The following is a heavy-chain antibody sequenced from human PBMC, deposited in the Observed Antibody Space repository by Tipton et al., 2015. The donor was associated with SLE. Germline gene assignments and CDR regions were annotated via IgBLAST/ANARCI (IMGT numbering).Heavy chain of an antibody. V-gene: IGHV4-39*01. Sequence: TLSLTCAVSGGSISSSSYYWGWIRQPPGKGLEWIGSIYYSGSTYYNPSLKSRLTISVDTSKNQFSLKLSSVTAADTAVYYCASSYFDFWSGPDYWGQGTLVTVSS. D-gene: IGHD3-3*01. CDR3: ASSYFDFWSGPDY. CDR1: GGSISSSSYY. J-gene: IGHJ4*02. CDR2: IYYSGST.